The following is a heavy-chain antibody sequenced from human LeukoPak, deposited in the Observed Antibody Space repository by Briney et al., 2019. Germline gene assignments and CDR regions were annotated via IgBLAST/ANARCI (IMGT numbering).Heavy chain of an antibody. V-gene: IGHV5-51*01. D-gene: IGHD2-8*01. CDR3: ARHVHCTNGVCYSNYYYYMDV. Sequence: GESLKISCKGSGYSFTSYWIGWVRQMPGKGLEWMGIIYPDDSDTRYCPSFEGQVIISVDKSISTAYLQWSSLKASDTATYYCARHVHCTNGVCYSNYYYYMDVWGKGTTVTVSS. CDR1: GYSFTSYW. J-gene: IGHJ6*03. CDR2: IYPDDSDT.